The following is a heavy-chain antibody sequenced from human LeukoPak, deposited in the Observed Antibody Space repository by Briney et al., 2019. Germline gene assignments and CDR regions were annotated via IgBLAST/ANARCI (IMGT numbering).Heavy chain of an antibody. CDR2: ITASGTAM. CDR1: GFTFSSYS. D-gene: IGHD1-26*01. V-gene: IGHV3-48*02. Sequence: GGSLRLSCAASGFTFSSYSMNWVRQAPWKGLEWVSHITASGTAMFYADSVKGRFTISRDNAKNSLYLQMNSLRDEDTAVYYFASSGSYRFDYWGQGTLVTVSS. J-gene: IGHJ4*02. CDR3: ASSGSYRFDY.